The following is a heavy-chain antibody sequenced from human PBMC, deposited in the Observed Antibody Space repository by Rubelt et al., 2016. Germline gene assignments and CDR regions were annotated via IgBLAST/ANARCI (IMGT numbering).Heavy chain of an antibody. Sequence: KGLEWVAYINSRSVTIHYADSVKGRCTISRDNAKNSLYLQLNSLRAEDTAVYYCARDWYSYDSTAYGSFDHWGQGTLVIVSS. CDR2: INSRSVTI. V-gene: IGHV3-48*01. D-gene: IGHD3-22*01. CDR3: ARDWYSYDSTAYGSFDH. J-gene: IGHJ4*02.